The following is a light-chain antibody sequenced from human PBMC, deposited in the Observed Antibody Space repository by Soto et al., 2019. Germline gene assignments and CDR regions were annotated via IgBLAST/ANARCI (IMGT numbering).Light chain of an antibody. J-gene: IGLJ2*01. Sequence: NFMLTQPQSVSASPGKTVTISCTRSGGSIASNYVQWYQQRPGSAPTTVIYEDNQRPSGVPDRFSGSIDSSSNSASLTISGLKTEDEADYYCQSYDSSVVFGGGTKVTVL. V-gene: IGLV6-57*04. CDR3: QSYDSSVV. CDR1: GGSIASNY. CDR2: EDN.